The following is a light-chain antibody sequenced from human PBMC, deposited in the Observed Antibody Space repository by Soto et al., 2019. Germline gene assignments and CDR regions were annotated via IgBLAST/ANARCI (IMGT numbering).Light chain of an antibody. CDR1: QSIRRF. CDR2: GAS. CDR3: HQSYSTRV. J-gene: IGKJ2*01. Sequence: DIQMTQSPSSLSASVGDRVTITCRASQSIRRFLNWYQQKPGKAPKLLIYGASSLQSGVPSSFSGSGSGTDFTLTISSLQPEDFATYYCHQSYSTRVFGQGTKLEIK. V-gene: IGKV1-39*01.